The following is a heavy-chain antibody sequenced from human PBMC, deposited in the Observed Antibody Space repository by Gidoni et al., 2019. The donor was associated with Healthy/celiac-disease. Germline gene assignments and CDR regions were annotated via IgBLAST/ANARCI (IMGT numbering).Heavy chain of an antibody. D-gene: IGHD6-19*01. CDR1: GGSISRGSYY. CDR2: IYTSGST. CDR3: AREVFPAVAGAHYFDY. J-gene: IGHJ4*02. V-gene: IGHV4-61*02. Sequence: QVQLQESGPGLVKPSQTLSLTCTVSGGSISRGSYYWSWIRKPAGKGLEWIGRIYTSGSTNYNPSIKSRVTISVDTSKNQFSLKLSSVTAADTAVYYCAREVFPAVAGAHYFDYWGQGTLVTVSS.